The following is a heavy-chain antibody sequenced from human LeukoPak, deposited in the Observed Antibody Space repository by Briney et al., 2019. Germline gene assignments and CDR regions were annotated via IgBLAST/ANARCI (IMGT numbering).Heavy chain of an antibody. D-gene: IGHD1-26*01. J-gene: IGHJ4*02. Sequence: GGSLRLSCAASGFTFSSYAMSWVRQAPGKGLEWVSAISPGGDITYYADFVKGRFTISRDNSKDTLYLQMNSLRAEDTAVYYCAKDATWFGGKYASFDYWGQGTLVTVSS. CDR3: AKDATWFGGKYASFDY. CDR1: GFTFSSYA. V-gene: IGHV3-23*01. CDR2: ISPGGDIT.